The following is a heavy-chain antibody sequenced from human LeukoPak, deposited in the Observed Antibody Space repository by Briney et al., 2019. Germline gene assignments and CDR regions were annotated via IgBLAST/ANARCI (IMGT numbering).Heavy chain of an antibody. CDR1: GGSFSGYY. CDR3: ARWPRGFTWFGELSHD. J-gene: IGHJ4*02. D-gene: IGHD3-10*01. CDR2: VNDSGNT. Sequence: SETLSLTCAVYGGSFSGYYWSWIRQPPGKGLEWIGEVNDSGNTNYNPSLKSRVSISVDTSKNQFSLKLSSVTAADTAVYYCARWPRGFTWFGELSHDWGQGTLVTVSS. V-gene: IGHV4-34*01.